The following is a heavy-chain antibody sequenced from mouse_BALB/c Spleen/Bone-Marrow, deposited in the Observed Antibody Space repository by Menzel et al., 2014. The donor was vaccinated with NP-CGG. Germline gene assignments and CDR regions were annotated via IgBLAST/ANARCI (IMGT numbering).Heavy chain of an antibody. Sequence: EAQLVESGGGLVQPGGSRKLSCAASGFTFSSFGMHWVRQAPEKGLEWVAYISSGSRTIYYADTVKGRFTISRDNPKNTLFLQMTSLRSEDTAMYYCATGTRAMDYWGHGPPVTLSS. CDR2: ISSGSRTI. D-gene: IGHD4-1*01. J-gene: IGHJ4*01. V-gene: IGHV5-17*02. CDR1: GFTFSSFG. CDR3: ATGTRAMDY.